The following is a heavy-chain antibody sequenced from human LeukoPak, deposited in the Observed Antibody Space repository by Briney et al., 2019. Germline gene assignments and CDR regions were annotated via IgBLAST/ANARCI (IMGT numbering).Heavy chain of an antibody. V-gene: IGHV1-8*01. Sequence: ASVKVSCKASGYTFTSYDINWVRQVTGQGLEWMGWMNPNSGNTGYAQKFQGRVTMTRNTSISTAYMELSSLRSEDTAVYYCARISYYGSGRKYFDYWGQGTLVTVSS. D-gene: IGHD3-10*01. J-gene: IGHJ4*02. CDR1: GYTFTSYD. CDR3: ARISYYGSGRKYFDY. CDR2: MNPNSGNT.